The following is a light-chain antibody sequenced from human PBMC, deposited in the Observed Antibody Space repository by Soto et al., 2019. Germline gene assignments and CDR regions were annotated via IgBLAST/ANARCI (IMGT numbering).Light chain of an antibody. V-gene: IGKV1-33*01. J-gene: IGKJ5*01. Sequence: DLPMTQSPSSLSASVGDRVTITCQASQDISNYLYWYQQKPGKAPKLLIYDASNLETGVPSRFSGSTSGTDFTFTISNLQPEDIATYYCQQYDNLPSITFGQGTRLEIK. CDR2: DAS. CDR3: QQYDNLPSIT. CDR1: QDISNY.